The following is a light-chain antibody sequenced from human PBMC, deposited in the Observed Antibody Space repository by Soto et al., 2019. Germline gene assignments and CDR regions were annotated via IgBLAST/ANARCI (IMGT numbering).Light chain of an antibody. CDR1: QSVSSN. J-gene: IGKJ1*01. CDR2: GAS. V-gene: IGKV3D-15*01. Sequence: EIVLTQSPATVSLSPGERATLSCRASQSVSSNLAWYQQKPGQAPRLLIYGASTRATGIPARFSGSGSGTEFTLTISSLQSEDFAVYYCQQYNNWRTFGQGTKVDIK. CDR3: QQYNNWRT.